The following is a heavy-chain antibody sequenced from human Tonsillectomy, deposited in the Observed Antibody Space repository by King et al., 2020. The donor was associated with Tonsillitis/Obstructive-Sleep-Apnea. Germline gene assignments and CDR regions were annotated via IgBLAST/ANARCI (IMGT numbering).Heavy chain of an antibody. J-gene: IGHJ6*03. D-gene: IGHD2-21*01. Sequence: QLVQSGAEVKKPGESLKISCQGSGYSFNSYWIGWVRQMSGKGLQWMGIIYPGDSDTRYSPSFQGQVTISADKSISTAYLQWSSLKASDTAMYYCAVAYCGGDCYEAYYMDVWGKGTTVTVSS. V-gene: IGHV5-51*01. CDR3: AVAYCGGDCYEAYYMDV. CDR1: GYSFNSYW. CDR2: IYPGDSDT.